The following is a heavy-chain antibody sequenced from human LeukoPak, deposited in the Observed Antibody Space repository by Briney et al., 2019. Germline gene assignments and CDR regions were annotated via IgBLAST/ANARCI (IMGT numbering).Heavy chain of an antibody. CDR1: GYTFTSYD. J-gene: IGHJ4*02. CDR2: MNPNSGNT. Sequence: ASVKVSCKASGYTFTSYDINWVRQATGQGLEWMGWMNPNSGNTGYAQKFQGRVTMTRDTSTSTVYMELSSLRSEDTAVYYCARGGQVPVTPFDYWGQGTLVTVSS. D-gene: IGHD4-17*01. CDR3: ARGGQVPVTPFDY. V-gene: IGHV1-8*01.